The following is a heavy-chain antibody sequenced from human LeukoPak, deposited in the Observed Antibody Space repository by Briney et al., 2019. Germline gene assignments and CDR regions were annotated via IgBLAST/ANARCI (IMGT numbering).Heavy chain of an antibody. Sequence: PGGSLRLSRAASGFTVSSNYMSWVRQAPGKGLEWVSVIYSGGSTYYADSVKGRFTISRDNSKNTLYLQMNSLRAEDTAVYYCARGDTAIPFDYWGQGTLVTVSS. D-gene: IGHD5-18*01. CDR3: ARGDTAIPFDY. J-gene: IGHJ4*02. CDR1: GFTVSSNY. CDR2: IYSGGST. V-gene: IGHV3-53*01.